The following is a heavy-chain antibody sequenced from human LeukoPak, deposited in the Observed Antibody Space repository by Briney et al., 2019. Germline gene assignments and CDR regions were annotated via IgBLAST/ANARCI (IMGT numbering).Heavy chain of an antibody. Sequence: PSETLSLTCTVSGASITSYYWSWIRQPPGKGLEWIGYIYYSGSTNYNPSLKSRVTISVDTSKNQFSLKLSSVTAADTAVYYCARAGNRSGYFRWGQGTLVTVSS. V-gene: IGHV4-59*01. CDR2: IYYSGST. CDR3: ARAGNRSGYFR. D-gene: IGHD3-22*01. J-gene: IGHJ4*02. CDR1: GASITSYY.